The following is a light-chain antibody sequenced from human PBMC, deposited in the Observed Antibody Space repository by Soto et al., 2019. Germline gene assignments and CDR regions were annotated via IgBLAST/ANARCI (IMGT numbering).Light chain of an antibody. CDR2: GAS. J-gene: IGKJ1*01. Sequence: EIVMTQSPATLSVSLGERATLSCRASQSVSSNLAWYQLKPGQAPRLLIYGASTRATGIPARFSVSGSGTEFTLTISSLQSEDFAVYYCQHYNDWPTFGQGTKVDIK. CDR3: QHYNDWPT. V-gene: IGKV3-15*01. CDR1: QSVSSN.